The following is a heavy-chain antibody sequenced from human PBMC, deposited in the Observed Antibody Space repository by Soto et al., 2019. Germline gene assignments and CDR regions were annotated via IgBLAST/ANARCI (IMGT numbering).Heavy chain of an antibody. CDR2: IYYSGST. J-gene: IGHJ6*03. Sequence: SETLSLTCTVSGGSISSYYWSWIRQPPGKGLEWIGYIYYSGSTNYNPSLKSRVTISVDTSKNQFSLKLSSVTAADTAVYYCAREIAVAGTEYYYYYYYMDVWGKGTTVTVSS. CDR3: AREIAVAGTEYYYYYYYMDV. D-gene: IGHD6-19*01. V-gene: IGHV4-59*01. CDR1: GGSISSYY.